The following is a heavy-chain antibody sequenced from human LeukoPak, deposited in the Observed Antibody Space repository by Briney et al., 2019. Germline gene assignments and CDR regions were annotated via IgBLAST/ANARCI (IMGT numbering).Heavy chain of an antibody. J-gene: IGHJ5*02. V-gene: IGHV3-23*01. CDR1: GFTFSSYA. D-gene: IGHD3-10*01. CDR2: ISGSGTST. CDR3: ARDPSDFGEEPFDL. Sequence: PGGSLRLSCAASGFTFSSYAMNWVRQAPGKGLEWVSAISGSGTSTYYADSVKGRFTISRDNAKNSVYVQMNSLRVEDTAVYYCARDPSDFGEEPFDLWGQGTLVTVSS.